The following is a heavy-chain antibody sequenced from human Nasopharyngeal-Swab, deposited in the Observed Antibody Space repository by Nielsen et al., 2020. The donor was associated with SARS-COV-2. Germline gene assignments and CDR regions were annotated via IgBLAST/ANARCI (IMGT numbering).Heavy chain of an antibody. CDR2: ISSNGGST. CDR3: ARVGKLYSSSPRNYMDV. D-gene: IGHD6-6*01. J-gene: IGHJ6*03. V-gene: IGHV3-64*01. Sequence: VRQAPGKGLEYVSAISSNGGSTYYANFVKGRFTISRDNSKNTLYLQMGSLRAEDMAVYYCARVGKLYSSSPRNYMDVWGKGTTVTVSS.